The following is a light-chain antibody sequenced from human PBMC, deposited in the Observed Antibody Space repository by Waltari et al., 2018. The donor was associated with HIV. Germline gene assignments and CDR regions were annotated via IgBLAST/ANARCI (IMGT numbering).Light chain of an antibody. CDR1: RSNVGNNY. V-gene: IGLV1-51*01. CDR2: DNN. CDR3: GTWDSSLSAVV. J-gene: IGLJ2*01. Sequence: QSVLTQPPSVSAAPGQKVIISCSGSRSNVGNNYVSWYQQLPGTAPKVLIFDNNKRPSGIPDRFSGSKSGTSATLGITGLQTGDEADYYCGTWDSSLSAVVFGGGTKLTVL.